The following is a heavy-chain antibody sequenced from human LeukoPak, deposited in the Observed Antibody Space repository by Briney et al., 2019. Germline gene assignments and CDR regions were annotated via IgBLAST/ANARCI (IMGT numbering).Heavy chain of an antibody. CDR3: TRDRSRAEDD. V-gene: IGHV3-7*01. D-gene: IGHD1-14*01. Sequence: GRSLRPSCAASGLTFSGHWMSWVRQAPGKGLEWVANINQGASDKYYVDSVKGRFTISRDNANNLLYLQMNSLRGEDTAVYYCTRDRSRAEDDWGQGTLVTVSS. CDR2: INQGASDK. CDR1: GLTFSGHW. J-gene: IGHJ4*02.